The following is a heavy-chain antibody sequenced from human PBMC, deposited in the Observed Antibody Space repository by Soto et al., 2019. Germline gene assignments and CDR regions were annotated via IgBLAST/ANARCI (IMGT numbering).Heavy chain of an antibody. CDR3: AKDYDSSGYYKGYFDY. CDR2: ISYDGSNK. V-gene: IGHV3-30*18. J-gene: IGHJ4*02. CDR1: GFTFSSYG. Sequence: PGGSLRLSCAASGFTFSSYGMHWVRQAPGKGLERVAVISYDGSNKYYADSVKGRFTISRDNSKNTLYLQMNSLRAEDTAVYYCAKDYDSSGYYKGYFDYWGQGTLVTVSS. D-gene: IGHD3-22*01.